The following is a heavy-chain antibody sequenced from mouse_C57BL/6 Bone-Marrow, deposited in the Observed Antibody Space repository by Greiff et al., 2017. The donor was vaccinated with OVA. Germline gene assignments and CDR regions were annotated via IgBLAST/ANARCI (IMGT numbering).Heavy chain of an antibody. J-gene: IGHJ4*01. CDR2: IDPANGNT. Sequence: EVQLQQSVAELVRPGASVKLSCTASGFNIKNTYMHWVKQRPEQGLEWIGRIDPANGNTKYAPKFQGKATITADTSSNTAYLQLSSLTSADTAIYYFADYYGSSFYYYAMDYWGQGTSVTVSS. D-gene: IGHD1-1*01. CDR3: ADYYGSSFYYYAMDY. V-gene: IGHV14-3*01. CDR1: GFNIKNTY.